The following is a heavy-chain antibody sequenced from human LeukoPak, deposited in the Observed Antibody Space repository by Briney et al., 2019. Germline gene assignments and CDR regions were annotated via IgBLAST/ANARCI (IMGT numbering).Heavy chain of an antibody. Sequence: ASVKVSCKASGYTFTSYGISWVRQAPGQGLEWMGWISAYNGNTNYAQKLQGRVTMTTDTSTSTAYMELRSLRSDDTAVYYCARVGPMKGYCGSTSCSDAFDIWGQGTMVTVSS. J-gene: IGHJ3*02. CDR2: ISAYNGNT. CDR3: ARVGPMKGYCGSTSCSDAFDI. V-gene: IGHV1-18*01. CDR1: GYTFTSYG. D-gene: IGHD2-2*01.